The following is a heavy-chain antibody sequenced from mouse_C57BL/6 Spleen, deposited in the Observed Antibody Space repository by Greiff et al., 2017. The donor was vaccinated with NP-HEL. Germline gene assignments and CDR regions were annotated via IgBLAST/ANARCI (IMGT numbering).Heavy chain of an antibody. CDR3: ARSYYYGSSLWYFDV. Sequence: EVQLHQSGPELVKPGASVKISCKASGYTFTDYYMNWVKQSHGKSLEWIGDINPNNGGTSYNQKFKGKATLTVDKSSSTAYMELRSLTSEDSAVYYCARSYYYGSSLWYFDVWGTGTTVTVSS. D-gene: IGHD1-1*01. CDR1: GYTFTDYY. V-gene: IGHV1-26*01. J-gene: IGHJ1*03. CDR2: INPNNGGT.